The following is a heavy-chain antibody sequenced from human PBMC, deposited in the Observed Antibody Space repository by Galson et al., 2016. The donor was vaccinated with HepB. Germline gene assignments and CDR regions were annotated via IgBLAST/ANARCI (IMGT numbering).Heavy chain of an antibody. CDR1: GFTFSSYA. CDR3: AKAAGGSSVSLPDY. D-gene: IGHD1-26*01. CDR2: ISYDGNNK. V-gene: IGHV3-30-3*01. Sequence: SLRLSCAASGFTFSSYAMHWVRQAPGEGLEWVAVISYDGNNKYFAGPVKGRFTISRENSYNTLYLQMKSLRPDDTAVYYCAKAAGGSSVSLPDYWGQGALVTVSS. J-gene: IGHJ4*02.